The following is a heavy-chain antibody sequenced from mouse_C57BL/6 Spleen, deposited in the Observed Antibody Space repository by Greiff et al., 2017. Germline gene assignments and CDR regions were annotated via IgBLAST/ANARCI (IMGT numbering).Heavy chain of an antibody. D-gene: IGHD1-1*01. CDR2: ISDGGSYT. Sequence: EVKVVESGGGLVKPGGSLKLSCAASGFTFSSYAMSWVRQTPEKRLEWVATISDGGSYTYYPDNVKGRFTISRDNAKNNLYLQMSHLKSEDTAMYYCARDRHYYGSSPYYFDYWGQGTTLTVSS. J-gene: IGHJ2*01. CDR3: ARDRHYYGSSPYYFDY. CDR1: GFTFSSYA. V-gene: IGHV5-4*01.